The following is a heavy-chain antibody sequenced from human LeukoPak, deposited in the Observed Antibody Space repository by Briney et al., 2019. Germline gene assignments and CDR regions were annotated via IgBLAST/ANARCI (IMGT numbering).Heavy chain of an antibody. CDR1: GFSFNNFA. CDR2: ISGSGGSS. D-gene: IGHD3-10*01. CDR3: EKGPGYGSESYRYLED. J-gene: IGHJ4*02. V-gene: IGHV3-23*01. Sequence: GGSLRLSCAASGFSFNNFAVSWVRQAPGKGPEWVSAISGSGGSSYYADSVRGRVTISRDNSNNSLYLQMNSLRTEDTAFYYCEKGPGYGSESYRYLEDWGKGTQVTASS.